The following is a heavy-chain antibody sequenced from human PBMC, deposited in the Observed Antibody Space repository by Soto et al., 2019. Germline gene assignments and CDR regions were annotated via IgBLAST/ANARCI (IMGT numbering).Heavy chain of an antibody. CDR3: ARPRIAEADNLNWYFDL. CDR2: IWYDGSNK. V-gene: IGHV3-33*01. D-gene: IGHD6-13*01. Sequence: QVQLVESGGGVVQPGRSLRLSCAASGFTFSSYGMHWVRQAPGKGLEWVAVIWYDGSNKYYADSVKGRFTISRDNSKNTLYLQMNSMRAEDTAVYYCARPRIAEADNLNWYFDLWGRGTLVTVS. J-gene: IGHJ2*01. CDR1: GFTFSSYG.